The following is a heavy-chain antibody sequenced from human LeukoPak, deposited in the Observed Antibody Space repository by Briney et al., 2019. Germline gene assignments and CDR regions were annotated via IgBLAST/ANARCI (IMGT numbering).Heavy chain of an antibody. D-gene: IGHD1-14*01. CDR1: GYTFTSYG. J-gene: IGHJ3*02. CDR3: ARTKAWASDDAFDI. V-gene: IGHV1-18*01. Sequence: ASVKVSCKTSGYTFTSYGISWVRQAPGQGLEWMGWISAYNGNTNYAQKLQGRVTMTTDTSTSTAYMELRSLRSDDTAVYYCARTKAWASDDAFDIWGQGTMVTV. CDR2: ISAYNGNT.